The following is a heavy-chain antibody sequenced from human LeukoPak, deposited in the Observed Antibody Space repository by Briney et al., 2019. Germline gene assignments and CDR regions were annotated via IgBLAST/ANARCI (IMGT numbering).Heavy chain of an antibody. CDR3: AKGSSGYSSFDY. CDR1: GYSFTSHG. J-gene: IGHJ4*02. V-gene: IGHV1-18*01. D-gene: IGHD3-22*01. CDR2: INTNNGNT. Sequence: ASVKVSCKASGYSFTSHGIAWVRQAPGQGFEWMGWINTNNGNTHYAQKLQGRVTMTTDTSTSTAYMELRSLRSDDTAVYYCAKGSSGYSSFDYWGQGTLVTVSS.